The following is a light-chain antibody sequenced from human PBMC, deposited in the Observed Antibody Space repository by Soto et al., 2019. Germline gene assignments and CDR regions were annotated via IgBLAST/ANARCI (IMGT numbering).Light chain of an antibody. V-gene: IGLV2-14*01. CDR2: EVS. Sequence: QSALTQPASVSGSPGQSITISGTGTSSDVGGYDYVSWYQQYPDKAPKLMFFEVSNRPSGVSNRFSGSKSGNTDSLTISGLQTEDEADYYCSAYAGSSVLFGGGTKLTVL. CDR1: SSDVGGYDY. J-gene: IGLJ2*01. CDR3: SAYAGSSVL.